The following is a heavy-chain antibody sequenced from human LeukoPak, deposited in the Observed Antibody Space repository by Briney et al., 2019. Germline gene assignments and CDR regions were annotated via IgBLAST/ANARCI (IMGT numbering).Heavy chain of an antibody. CDR3: ALSGYCSSTSCPPLDP. CDR1: GGSISSHH. D-gene: IGHD2-2*03. V-gene: IGHV4-59*11. Sequence: SETLSLTCTVSGGSISSHHWSWIRQPPGKGLEWIGYIYYSGSTNYNPSLKSRVTISVDTSKNQFSLKLSSVTAADTAVYYCALSGYCSSTSCPPLDPWGQGTLVTVSS. CDR2: IYYSGST. J-gene: IGHJ5*02.